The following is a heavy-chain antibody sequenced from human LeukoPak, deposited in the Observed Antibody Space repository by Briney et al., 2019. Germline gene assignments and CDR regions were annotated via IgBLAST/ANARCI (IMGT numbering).Heavy chain of an antibody. V-gene: IGHV1-69*05. CDR2: MIHIFGTA. D-gene: IGHD3-16*01. CDR1: GGTFSSYA. J-gene: IGHJ6*03. Sequence: SVTVSCKASGGTFSSYAISWVRQAPGQGREWMGGMIHIFGTANYAQKFQGRVTITTDESTSTAYMELSSLRSEDTVVYYCATLGGGYYYYYYMDVWGKGTTVTVSS. CDR3: ATLGGGYYYYYYMDV.